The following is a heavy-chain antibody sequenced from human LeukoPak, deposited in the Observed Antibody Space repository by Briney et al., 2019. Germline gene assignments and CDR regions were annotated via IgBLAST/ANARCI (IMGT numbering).Heavy chain of an antibody. Sequence: GGSLRLSCAASGFTFSGSAMHWVRQASGKGLEWVGRIRSKANSYATAYAASVKGRFTISRDDSKNTAYLQMNSLKTEDTAVYYCTRLELRSGAFDIWGQGTMVTVSS. CDR2: IRSKANSYAT. J-gene: IGHJ3*02. CDR1: GFTFSGSA. V-gene: IGHV3-73*01. D-gene: IGHD1-7*01. CDR3: TRLELRSGAFDI.